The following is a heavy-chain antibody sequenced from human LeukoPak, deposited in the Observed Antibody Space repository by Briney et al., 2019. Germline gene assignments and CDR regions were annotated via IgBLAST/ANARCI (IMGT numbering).Heavy chain of an antibody. V-gene: IGHV4-4*07. CDR3: ARGSPPYYYDSGGSHGAFDI. Sequence: SETLSLTCTVSGGSISSYYWSWIRQPAGKGLEWIGRIYTSGSTNYNPSLKSRVTISVDTSKNQFSLKLSSVTAADTAVYYCARGSPPYYYDSGGSHGAFDIWGQGTMVTVSS. D-gene: IGHD3-22*01. CDR2: IYTSGST. J-gene: IGHJ3*02. CDR1: GGSISSYY.